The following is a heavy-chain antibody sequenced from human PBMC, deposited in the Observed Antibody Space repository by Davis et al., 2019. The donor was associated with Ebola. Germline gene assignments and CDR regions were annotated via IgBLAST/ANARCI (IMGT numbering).Heavy chain of an antibody. CDR1: GFTFDDYA. Sequence: SLKISCAASGFTFDDYAMHWVRQAPGKGLEWVSGITWNSGSIAYADSVKGRFTISRDNSKNTLYLQMNSLRAEDTAVYYCATTPQYSSGQNKPFDYWSQGTLVTVSS. V-gene: IGHV3-9*01. D-gene: IGHD6-19*01. CDR2: ITWNSGSI. J-gene: IGHJ4*02. CDR3: ATTPQYSSGQNKPFDY.